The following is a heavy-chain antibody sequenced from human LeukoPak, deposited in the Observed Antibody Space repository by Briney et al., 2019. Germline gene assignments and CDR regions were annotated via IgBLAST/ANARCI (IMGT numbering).Heavy chain of an antibody. CDR3: AAVEGYYYYYMDV. V-gene: IGHV4-4*09. J-gene: IGHJ6*03. CDR1: GGSFSGYY. Sequence: PLETLSLTCAVYGGSFSGYYWSWNRQPPGKGLEWIGYIYTSGSTNYNPSLKSRVTISVDTSKNQFSLKLSSVTAADTAVYYCAAVEGYYYYYMDVWGKGTTVTVSS. CDR2: IYTSGST.